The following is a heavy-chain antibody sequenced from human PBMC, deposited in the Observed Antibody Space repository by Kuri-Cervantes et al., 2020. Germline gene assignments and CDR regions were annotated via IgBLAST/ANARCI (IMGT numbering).Heavy chain of an antibody. Sequence: GESLKISCAASGFTFSSYGMHWVRQAPGKGLEWVAVIWYDGSNKYYADSVKGRFTISRDNSKNTLYLQMNSLRAEDTAVYYCARVGTGTSWSYFDYWGQGTLVTVSS. CDR2: IWYDGSNK. J-gene: IGHJ4*02. CDR1: GFTFSSYG. V-gene: IGHV3-33*01. D-gene: IGHD1-7*01. CDR3: ARVGTGTSWSYFDY.